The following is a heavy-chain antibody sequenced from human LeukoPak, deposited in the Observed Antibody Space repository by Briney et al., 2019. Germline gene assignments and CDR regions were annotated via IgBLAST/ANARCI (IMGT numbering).Heavy chain of an antibody. V-gene: IGHV3-66*01. CDR3: ATIGTGDYRDDS. CDR2: IYSGNTI. J-gene: IGHJ5*01. D-gene: IGHD3/OR15-3a*01. CDR1: GFSVSNNY. Sequence: GGSLRLSCVASGFSVSNNYVSWVRQAPGKGLEWVSVIYSGNTIKYADSVKGRFTISRDNSKNTVYLQMSSLRAEDTALYYCATIGTGDYRDDSWGQGTLVTVSS.